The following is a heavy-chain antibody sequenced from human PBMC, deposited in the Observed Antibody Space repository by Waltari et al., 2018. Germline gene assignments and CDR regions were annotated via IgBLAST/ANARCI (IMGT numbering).Heavy chain of an antibody. V-gene: IGHV3-48*03. CDR3: ARDSPVEFDY. Sequence: EVQLVESGGGLVQPGGSLRLSCAASGFPFSSYEMNWVRQAPGKGLEWVSYISSSGSTIYYADSVKGRFTISRDNAKNSLYLQMNSLRAEDTAVYYCARDSPVEFDYWGQGTLVTVSS. CDR1: GFPFSSYE. CDR2: ISSSGSTI. D-gene: IGHD3-3*01. J-gene: IGHJ4*02.